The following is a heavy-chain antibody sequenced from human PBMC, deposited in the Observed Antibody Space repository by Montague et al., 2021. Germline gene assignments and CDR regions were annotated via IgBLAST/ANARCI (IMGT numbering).Heavy chain of an antibody. V-gene: IGHV4-59*08. Sequence: SETLSLTCTVSSGSFFHAHWSWVQQPPGKGLEWLGSMFYGGATSNNPSLKSRVTMSIDASTNQFSLKLSFVTAADTAVYYCAKQDYFVSGTSYKGFDPWGQGILVTVSS. CDR2: MFYGGAT. CDR1: SGSFFHAH. J-gene: IGHJ5*02. D-gene: IGHD3-10*01. CDR3: AKQDYFVSGTSYKGFDP.